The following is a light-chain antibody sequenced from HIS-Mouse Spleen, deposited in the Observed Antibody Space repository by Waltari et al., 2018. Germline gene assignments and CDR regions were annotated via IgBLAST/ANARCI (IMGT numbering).Light chain of an antibody. CDR1: SSDVGGYNY. CDR2: EVS. CDR3: SSYAGSNNYV. Sequence: QSALTQPPSASGSPGQSVTISCPGTSSDVGGYNYVSWYQQHPGKPPQLMLYEVSKRPSGVPDRFSGSKSGNTASLTVSGLQAEDEADYYCSSYAGSNNYVFGTGTKVTVL. V-gene: IGLV2-8*01. J-gene: IGLJ1*01.